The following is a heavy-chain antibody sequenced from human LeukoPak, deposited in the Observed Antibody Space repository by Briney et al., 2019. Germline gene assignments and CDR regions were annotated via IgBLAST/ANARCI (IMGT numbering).Heavy chain of an antibody. CDR3: ARDTGKWCGEPPEYYFDY. D-gene: IGHD3-10*01. Sequence: TVKLSCKASGGTFSSYSISWVRQAPGQGLEWMGRIIHILGITNYPQKFQGRDTITADDSTSTAYMELSSLRSEDTAVYYCARDTGKWCGEPPEYYFDYWGQGTLVTVSS. V-gene: IGHV1-69*04. CDR1: GGTFSSYS. CDR2: IIHILGIT. J-gene: IGHJ4*02.